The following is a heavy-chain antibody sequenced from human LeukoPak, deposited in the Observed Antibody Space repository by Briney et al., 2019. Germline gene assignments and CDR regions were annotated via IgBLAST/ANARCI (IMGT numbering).Heavy chain of an antibody. Sequence: ASVKVSCKVSGYSLTELSMHWVRQAPGKGLEWMGGFDPEDGETIYAQKFQGRVTMTEDTSTDTAYMELSSLRSEGTAVYYCATASPRTYYFDYWGQGTLVTVSS. CDR2: FDPEDGET. D-gene: IGHD1-14*01. V-gene: IGHV1-24*01. J-gene: IGHJ4*02. CDR3: ATASPRTYYFDY. CDR1: GYSLTELS.